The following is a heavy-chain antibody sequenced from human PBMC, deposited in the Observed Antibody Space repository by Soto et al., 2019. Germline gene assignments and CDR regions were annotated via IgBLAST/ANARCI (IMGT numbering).Heavy chain of an antibody. CDR2: IDPSDSYT. CDR3: ARRRKDTAMSFYYYYYGMDV. V-gene: IGHV5-10-1*01. CDR1: GYSFTSYW. D-gene: IGHD5-18*01. Sequence: GESLKISCKGSGYSFTSYWISWVRQMPGKGLEWMGRIDPSDSYTNYSPSFQGHVTISADKSISTAYLQWSSLKASDTAMYYCARRRKDTAMSFYYYYYGMDVWGQGTTVTVS. J-gene: IGHJ6*02.